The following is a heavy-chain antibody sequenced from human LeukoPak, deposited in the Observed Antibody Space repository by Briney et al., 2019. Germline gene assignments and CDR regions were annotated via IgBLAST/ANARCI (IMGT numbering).Heavy chain of an antibody. CDR3: ARGRWISGNYYNFDY. D-gene: IGHD1-26*01. CDR2: INYSGTT. V-gene: IGHV4-39*07. J-gene: IGHJ4*02. CDR1: GGSIGSSTYY. Sequence: SETLSPTCSVSGGSIGSSTYYWGWIRQPPGKGLEWIATINYSGTTHYNPSLKSRVTISSDTSNNQFSLKLNSVTAADTAVYYCARGRWISGNYYNFDYWGQGTLVTVSS.